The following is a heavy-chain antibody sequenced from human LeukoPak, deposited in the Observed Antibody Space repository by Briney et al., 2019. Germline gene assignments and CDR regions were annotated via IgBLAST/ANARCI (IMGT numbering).Heavy chain of an antibody. CDR1: GASIRSYY. Sequence: SETLSLTCTVSGASIRSYYWSWTRQTPGKGLEWIGYIYHTGSTKYNPSLKSRVTISIDTSKYHFSLTLTSVTAADTAVYYCSTDSPTGFDHWGQGALVTVSS. D-gene: IGHD2-8*02. V-gene: IGHV4-59*01. CDR2: IYHTGST. J-gene: IGHJ4*02. CDR3: STDSPTGFDH.